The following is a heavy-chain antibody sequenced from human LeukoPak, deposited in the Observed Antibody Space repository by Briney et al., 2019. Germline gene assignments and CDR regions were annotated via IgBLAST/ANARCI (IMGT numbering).Heavy chain of an antibody. CDR2: ISYDGSNK. V-gene: IGHV3-30-3*01. J-gene: IGHJ4*02. CDR3: ARGGAYYDFWSGYYNPDY. Sequence: GGSLRLSCAASGFTFSSYAMHWVRQAPGKGLEWVAVISYDGSNKYYTDSVKGRFTISRDNSKNTLYLQMNSLRAEDTAVYYCARGGAYYDFWSGYYNPDYWGQGTLVTVSS. CDR1: GFTFSSYA. D-gene: IGHD3-3*01.